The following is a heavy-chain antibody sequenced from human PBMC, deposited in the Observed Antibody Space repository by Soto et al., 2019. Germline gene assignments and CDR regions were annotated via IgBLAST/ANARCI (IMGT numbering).Heavy chain of an antibody. D-gene: IGHD1-1*01. Sequence: EGSLRLSCAASGFTFSDHYMDWVRQAPGKGLEWVAVISYDGSNKYYADSVKGRFTISGDNSKNTLYLQMNSLRAEDTAVYYCERSRTEGGNSIWFEPWGQGTLVTVS. CDR3: ERSRTEGGNSIWFEP. V-gene: IGHV3-30-3*01. CDR1: GFTFSDHY. J-gene: IGHJ5*02. CDR2: ISYDGSNK.